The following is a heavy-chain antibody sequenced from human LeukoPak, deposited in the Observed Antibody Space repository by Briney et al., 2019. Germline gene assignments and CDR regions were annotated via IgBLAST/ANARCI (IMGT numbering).Heavy chain of an antibody. V-gene: IGHV3-48*03. CDR3: AELGITMIGGV. CDR2: ISSSGSTI. CDR1: GFTFKKAR. Sequence: GGALRISCATSGFTFKKARVGWGRPGPGEGLGWVSYISSSGSTIYYADSVKGRFTISRDNAKNSLYLQMNSLRAEDTAVYYCAELGITMIGGVWGKGTTVAISS. D-gene: IGHD3-10*02. J-gene: IGHJ6*04.